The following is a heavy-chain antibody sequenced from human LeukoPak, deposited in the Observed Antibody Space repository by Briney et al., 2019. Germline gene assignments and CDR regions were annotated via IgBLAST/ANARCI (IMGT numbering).Heavy chain of an antibody. CDR3: AKDPTVGAVPRGYFDY. J-gene: IGHJ4*02. CDR2: IRDSGGTT. CDR1: RFTFSGFA. Sequence: QSGGSLRLSCVASRFTFSGFAMSWVRQAPGKGLEWVSTIRDSGGTTYYADSVKGRFTISRDNSKNTLYLQMNSLRAEDTAIYYCAKDPTVGAVPRGYFDYWGQGTLVTVSS. V-gene: IGHV3-23*01. D-gene: IGHD1-26*01.